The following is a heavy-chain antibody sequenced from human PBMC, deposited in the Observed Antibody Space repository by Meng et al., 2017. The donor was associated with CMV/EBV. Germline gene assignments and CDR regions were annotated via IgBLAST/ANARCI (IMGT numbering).Heavy chain of an antibody. V-gene: IGHV3-30*02. Sequence: GGSLRLSCAASGFTFSSYGIHWVRQAPGKGLEWVAFIRYDGSNKYYADSVKGRFTISRDNSKNTLYLQMNSLRAEDTAVYYCATLHTATGAYWGQGTLVTVSS. J-gene: IGHJ4*02. D-gene: IGHD5-18*01. CDR1: GFTFSSYG. CDR3: ATLHTATGAY. CDR2: IRYDGSNK.